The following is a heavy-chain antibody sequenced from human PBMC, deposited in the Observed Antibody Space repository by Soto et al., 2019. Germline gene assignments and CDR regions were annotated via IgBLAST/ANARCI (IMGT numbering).Heavy chain of an antibody. V-gene: IGHV3-30*18. D-gene: IGHD6-13*01. J-gene: IGHJ6*02. Sequence: GGSLRLSCAASGFTFSSYGMHWVRQAPGKGLEWVAVISYDGSNKYYADSVKGRFTISRDNSKNTLYLQMNSLRAEDTAVYYCAKHRHPISSSWFYYYYGMDVWGQGTTVTVSS. CDR3: AKHRHPISSSWFYYYYGMDV. CDR2: ISYDGSNK. CDR1: GFTFSSYG.